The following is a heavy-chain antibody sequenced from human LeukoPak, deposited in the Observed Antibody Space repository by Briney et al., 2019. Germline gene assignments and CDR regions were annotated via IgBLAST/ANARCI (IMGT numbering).Heavy chain of an antibody. J-gene: IGHJ4*02. Sequence: GGSLRLSCTASGFTLNWYAMSWVRQSPGKGLEWVSTISGNGADTYYADSVKGRFTISRDNSKNTLDLQMNSLRDEDAAVYYCAKTYSSRGYHFEYWGQGTMVTVSS. CDR1: GFTLNWYA. V-gene: IGHV3-23*01. CDR3: AKTYSSRGYHFEY. CDR2: ISGNGADT. D-gene: IGHD2-21*01.